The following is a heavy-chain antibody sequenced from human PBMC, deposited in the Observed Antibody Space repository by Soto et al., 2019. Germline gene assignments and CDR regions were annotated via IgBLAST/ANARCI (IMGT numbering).Heavy chain of an antibody. Sequence: QVQLQESGPGLVKPSGTLSLTCAVSGGSISSSNWWIWFRQPPGKGLERTGEIYHSWSTNYNPSLNSRVTISVYKSKNQSALKLSSVTAADAAVYYWARDGSSWYDYWGQGTLVTVSS. J-gene: IGHJ4*02. CDR3: ARDGSSWYDY. V-gene: IGHV4-4*02. CDR2: IYHSWST. CDR1: GGSISSSNW. D-gene: IGHD6-13*01.